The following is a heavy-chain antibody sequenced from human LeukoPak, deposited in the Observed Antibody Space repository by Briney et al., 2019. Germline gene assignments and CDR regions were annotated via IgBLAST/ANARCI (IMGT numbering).Heavy chain of an antibody. J-gene: IGHJ6*03. Sequence: PSETLSLTCTVSGGSISSYYWSWIRQPAGKGLEWIGRIYTSGSTNYNPSLKSRVTMSVDTSKNQFSLKLSSVTAADTAVYYCARVIGVITSAYYHYYMDVWGKGTTVTVSS. D-gene: IGHD3-22*01. V-gene: IGHV4-4*07. CDR3: ARVIGVITSAYYHYYMDV. CDR1: GGSISSYY. CDR2: IYTSGST.